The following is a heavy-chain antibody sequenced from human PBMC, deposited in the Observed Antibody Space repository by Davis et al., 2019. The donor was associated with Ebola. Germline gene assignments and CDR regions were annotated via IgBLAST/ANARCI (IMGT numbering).Heavy chain of an antibody. V-gene: IGHV3-48*03. J-gene: IGHJ6*02. CDR2: ISSSGSTI. CDR1: GFTFSSYE. Sequence: GESLKISCAASGFTFSSYEMNWVRQAPGKGLEWVSYISSSGSTIYYADSVKGRFTISRDNAKNSLYLQMNSLRAEDTAVYYCARAHQYSSGWYLHHYYYGMDVWGQGTTVTVSS. D-gene: IGHD6-19*01. CDR3: ARAHQYSSGWYLHHYYYGMDV.